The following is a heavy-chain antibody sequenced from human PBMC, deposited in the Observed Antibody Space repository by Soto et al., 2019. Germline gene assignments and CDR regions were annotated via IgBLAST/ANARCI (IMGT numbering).Heavy chain of an antibody. V-gene: IGHV4-31*03. CDR1: GGSISRSGYF. CDR2: IYDSGST. J-gene: IGHJ4*02. CDR3: ARSSRSYFDY. Sequence: PSETLSLTCTVSGGSISRSGYFWSWIRQHPGKGLEWIGYIYDSGSTYYNPSLKSRVSLSVEASKNQFSLNLTSVTAADTAMYYCARSSRSYFDYWGQGTLVTAPQ.